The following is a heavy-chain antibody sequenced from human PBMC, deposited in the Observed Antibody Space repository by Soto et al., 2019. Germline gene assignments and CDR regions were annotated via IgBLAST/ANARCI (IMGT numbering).Heavy chain of an antibody. D-gene: IGHD1-26*01. CDR3: AKSGSHSYFDY. CDR1: GFTFSSYA. V-gene: IGHV3-23*01. J-gene: IGHJ4*02. CDR2: ITPSGDST. Sequence: LRLSCAASGFTFSSYAMNWVRQAPGKGLEWVSAITPSGDSTYYADSVKGRFTISRDNSRNTLYLQMNSLRAEDTGVYYCAKSGSHSYFDYWGQGTLVTVSA.